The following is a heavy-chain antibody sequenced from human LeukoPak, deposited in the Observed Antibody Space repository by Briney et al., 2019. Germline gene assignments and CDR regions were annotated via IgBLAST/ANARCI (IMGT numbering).Heavy chain of an antibody. CDR1: GGSISTYY. CDR3: AKGGKGFPLGLRFDS. V-gene: IGHV4-59*01. J-gene: IGHJ4*02. D-gene: IGHD2-21*01. CDR2: IYYSGST. Sequence: KTSGTLSLTCTVSGGSISTYYWSWIRQPPGKGLEWIGYIYYSGSTNYNPSLKSRVTISVDTSKNQFSLNLTSLTAADTAVYYCAKGGKGFPLGLRFDSWGQGTLVSVSS.